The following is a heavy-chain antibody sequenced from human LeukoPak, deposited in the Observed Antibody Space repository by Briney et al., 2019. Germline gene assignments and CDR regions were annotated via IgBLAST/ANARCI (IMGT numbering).Heavy chain of an antibody. J-gene: IGHJ5*02. CDR1: GGSISSYY. D-gene: IGHD3-22*01. V-gene: IGHV4-59*08. Sequence: SETLSLTCTVSGGSISSYYWSWIRQPPGKGLEWIGYIYYSGSTNYNPSLKSRVTISVDTSKDQFSLKLSSVTAADTAVYYCARHGVAGYYDSSGYSNGDWFDPWGQGTLVTVSS. CDR3: ARHGVAGYYDSSGYSNGDWFDP. CDR2: IYYSGST.